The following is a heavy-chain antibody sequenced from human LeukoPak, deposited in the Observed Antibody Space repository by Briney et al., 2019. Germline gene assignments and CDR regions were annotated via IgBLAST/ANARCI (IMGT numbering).Heavy chain of an antibody. D-gene: IGHD2-2*01. CDR1: GLTVSSNY. V-gene: IGHV3-66*01. J-gene: IGHJ5*02. CDR2: IYSGGST. Sequence: PGGSLRLSCAASGLTVSSNYMSWVRQAPGKGLEWVSVIYSGGSTYYADSVKGRFTISRDDSKNTLYLQMNSLRAEDTAVYYCAREPSLGYCSSTSCSWFDPWGQGTLVTVSS. CDR3: AREPSLGYCSSTSCSWFDP.